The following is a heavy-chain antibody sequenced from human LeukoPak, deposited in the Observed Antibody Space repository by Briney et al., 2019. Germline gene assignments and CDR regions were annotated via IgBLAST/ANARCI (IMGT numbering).Heavy chain of an antibody. J-gene: IGHJ4*02. D-gene: IGHD3-22*01. CDR1: GHALTELS. V-gene: IGHV1-24*01. Sequence: GASVKVSCKVSGHALTELSMHWVRQAPGKGLEWMGGFDPEDGETIYAQKFQGRVIMTEDTSTDTAYMELSSLRSEDTAVYYCATNSGGSSGYYYYWGQGTLVTVSS. CDR2: FDPEDGET. CDR3: ATNSGGSSGYYYY.